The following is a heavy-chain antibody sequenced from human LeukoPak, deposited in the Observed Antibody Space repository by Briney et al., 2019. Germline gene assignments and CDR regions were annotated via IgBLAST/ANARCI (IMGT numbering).Heavy chain of an antibody. V-gene: IGHV4-34*01. CDR3: ARDRGYSYGYPSWFDP. J-gene: IGHJ5*02. CDR2: INHSGST. D-gene: IGHD5-18*01. CDR1: GGSFSGYY. Sequence: SETLSLTCAVYGGSFSGYYRSWIRQPPGKGLEWIGEINHSGSTNYNPSLKSRVTISVDTSKNQFSLKLSSVTAADTAVYYCARDRGYSYGYPSWFDPWGQGTLVTVSS.